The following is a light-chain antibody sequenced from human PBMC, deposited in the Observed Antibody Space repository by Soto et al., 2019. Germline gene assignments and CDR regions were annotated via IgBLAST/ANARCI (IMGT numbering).Light chain of an antibody. CDR2: DNN. CDR1: SSNIGAGYD. CDR3: QSHDISLDDSYV. Sequence: QSVLTQPPSVSGAPGQRFTISCTGSSSNIGAGYDVHWYQQLPGAAPKLLIYDNNNRPSGVPDRFSGSKSGTSASLAITGLQAEDEADYYCQSHDISLDDSYVFGTGTKVTVL. J-gene: IGLJ1*01. V-gene: IGLV1-40*01.